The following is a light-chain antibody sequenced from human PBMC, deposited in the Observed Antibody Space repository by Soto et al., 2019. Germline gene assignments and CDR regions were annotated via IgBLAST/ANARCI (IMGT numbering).Light chain of an antibody. CDR2: EVT. CDR1: ASDIGSYDY. CDR3: ASYTGSTTRWV. J-gene: IGLJ3*02. V-gene: IGLV2-14*01. Sequence: QSALTQPASVSGSPGQSITVSCSGTASDIGSYDYVSWDQHHPGKAPKLLIYEVTNRPSGVSNRFSGSKSDYTASLTISGLQAEDEGHYYCASYTGSTTRWVFGGGTKLTVL.